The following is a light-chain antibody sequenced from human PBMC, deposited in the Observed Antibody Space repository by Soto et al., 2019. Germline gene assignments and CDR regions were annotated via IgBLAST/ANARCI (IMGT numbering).Light chain of an antibody. CDR1: QSISNW. CDR3: QQYNSYSPT. J-gene: IGKJ1*01. V-gene: IGKV1-5*03. CDR2: KAS. Sequence: DIQMTQSPSTLSASVGDRVTITCRASQSISNWLAWYQQEPGKAPKLLIHKASSLQTGVPSRFSGSGSGTDFTLTISSLHPEDVATYYCQQYNSYSPTFGQGTRVEIK.